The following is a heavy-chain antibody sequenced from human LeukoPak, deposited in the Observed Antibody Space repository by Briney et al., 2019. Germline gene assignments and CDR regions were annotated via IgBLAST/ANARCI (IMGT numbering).Heavy chain of an antibody. D-gene: IGHD6-13*01. CDR1: GFTFSSYW. CDR2: IKQDGSEK. CDR3: ARKTAARGAFDI. V-gene: IGHV3-7*01. J-gene: IGHJ3*02. Sequence: PGGSLRFSCAASGFTFSSYWMSWVSQAPGKGLVWVANIKQDGSEKYYVDSVKGRFTISRDNAKNSLYLQMNSLRAEDTAVYYCARKTAARGAFDIWGQGTMVTVSS.